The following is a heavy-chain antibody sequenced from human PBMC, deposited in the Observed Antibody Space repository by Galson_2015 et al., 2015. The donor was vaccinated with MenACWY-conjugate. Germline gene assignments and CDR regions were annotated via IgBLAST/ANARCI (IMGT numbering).Heavy chain of an antibody. D-gene: IGHD7-27*01. CDR1: EVTFRHCG. Sequence: SLRLCCAASEVTFRHCGMNWVRQAPGKGLEWVSYISPGSGIIYYADSAKGRFTISRDDARNSLFLQISSLRDEDTAVYYCAWGRNPTVKSMYLDYWGQGTLVTVSS. CDR3: AWGRNPTVKSMYLDY. V-gene: IGHV3-48*02. CDR2: ISPGSGII. J-gene: IGHJ4*02.